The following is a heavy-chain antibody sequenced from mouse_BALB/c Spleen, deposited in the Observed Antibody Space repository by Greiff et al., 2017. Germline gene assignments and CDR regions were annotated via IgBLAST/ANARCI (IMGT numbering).Heavy chain of an antibody. CDR3: ASPSTVVATDYAMDY. CDR2: INPGSGGT. V-gene: IGHV1-54*01. Sequence: VQLQQSGAELVRPGTSVKVSCKASGYAFTNYFIEWVKQRPGQGLEWIGVINPGSGGTNYNEKFKGKATLTADKSSSTAYMQLSSLTSDDSAVYFCASPSTVVATDYAMDYWGQGTSVTVSS. J-gene: IGHJ4*01. CDR1: GYAFTNYF. D-gene: IGHD1-1*01.